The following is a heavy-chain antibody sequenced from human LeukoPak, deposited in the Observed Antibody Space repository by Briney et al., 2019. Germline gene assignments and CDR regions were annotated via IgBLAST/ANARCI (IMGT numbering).Heavy chain of an antibody. J-gene: IGHJ4*02. CDR1: GFTFSGSA. Sequence: GGSLKLSCAASGFTFSGSAMHWVRQATGKGLEWLGRIRSKADSYTTAYAASVKGRFIVSRDDSKNTAYLQMNSLKTEDTAVYYCRAAADLNDYWGQGTLVTVSS. CDR2: IRSKADSYTT. V-gene: IGHV3-73*01. CDR3: RAAADLNDY. D-gene: IGHD6-13*01.